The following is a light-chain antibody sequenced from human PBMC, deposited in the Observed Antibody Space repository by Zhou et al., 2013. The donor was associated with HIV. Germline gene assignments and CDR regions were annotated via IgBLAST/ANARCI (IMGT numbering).Light chain of an antibody. CDR2: KAS. Sequence: DIQMTQSPSTLSASVGDSVTITCRASESINTYLAWYQQRPGKAPKLLIYKASILEDGVPPRFSGSGSRTEFTLTISSLQPDDSATYYCQQYETYSVTFGGGTNVEVK. CDR3: QQYETYSVT. J-gene: IGKJ4*01. CDR1: ESINTY. V-gene: IGKV1-5*03.